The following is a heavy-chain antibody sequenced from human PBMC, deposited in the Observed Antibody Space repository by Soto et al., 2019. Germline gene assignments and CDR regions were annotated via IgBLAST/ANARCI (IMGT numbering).Heavy chain of an antibody. D-gene: IGHD3-10*01. J-gene: IGHJ5*02. CDR2: IYYSGST. CDR1: GGSISSSSYY. V-gene: IGHV4-39*01. CDR3: ARHRPMVRGVMFWFDP. Sequence: QLQLQESGPGLVKPSETLSLTCTVSGGSISSSSYYWGWIRQPPGKGLEWIGSIYYSGSTYYNPSLKSRVTISVDTSKNQFSLKLSSVTAADTAVYYCARHRPMVRGVMFWFDPWGQGTLVTVSS.